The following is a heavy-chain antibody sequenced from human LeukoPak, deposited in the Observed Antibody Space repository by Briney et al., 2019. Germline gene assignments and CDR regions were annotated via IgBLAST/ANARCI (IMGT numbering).Heavy chain of an antibody. CDR1: GFTVSSTH. V-gene: IGHV3-66*01. D-gene: IGHD4-11*01. J-gene: IGHJ5*02. CDR2: TYDGGST. CDR3: ARDNPYSRWCDP. Sequence: GGSLRLSCAVSGFTVSSTHMSWVRQAPGKGLEWVSVTYDGGSTYYADSAKGRFTISRDNSRNTVYLQMNSLRAEDTAVYYCARDNPYSRWCDPWGQGTLVTVSS.